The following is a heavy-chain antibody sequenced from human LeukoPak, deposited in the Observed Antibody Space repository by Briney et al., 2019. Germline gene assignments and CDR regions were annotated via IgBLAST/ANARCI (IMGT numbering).Heavy chain of an antibody. CDR2: ISYSGST. CDR3: ARAGGNWFDP. D-gene: IGHD3-10*01. V-gene: IGHV4-59*01. J-gene: IGHJ5*02. Sequence: SETLSLTCTVSGGXLSRYYCSLIRQPPGKGLEWIGYISYSGSTNYNPSLKSRVTISVDTSKNQFSLRLSSVTAADTAVYYCARAGGNWFDPWGQGTLVTVSS. CDR1: GGXLSRYY.